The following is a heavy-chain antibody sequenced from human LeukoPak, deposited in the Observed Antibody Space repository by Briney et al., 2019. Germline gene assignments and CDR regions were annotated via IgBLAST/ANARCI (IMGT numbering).Heavy chain of an antibody. CDR3: ASAGYSSSSFDY. V-gene: IGHV4-34*01. D-gene: IGHD6-6*01. Sequence: SETLSLTCAVSGGSINSGGYSWSWIRQPPGKGLEWIGEINHSGSTNYNPSLKSRVTISVDTSKNQFSLKLSSVTAADTAVYYCASAGYSSSSFDYWGQGTLVTVSS. CDR1: GGSINSGGYS. J-gene: IGHJ4*02. CDR2: INHSGST.